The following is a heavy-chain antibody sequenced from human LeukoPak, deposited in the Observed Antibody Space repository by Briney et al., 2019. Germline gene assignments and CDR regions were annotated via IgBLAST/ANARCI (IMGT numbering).Heavy chain of an antibody. CDR3: AREGVLPEEFFYRGVDTAMVNTFDY. V-gene: IGHV3-7*01. CDR1: GFPLSTSW. D-gene: IGHD5-18*01. Sequence: GGSLTLSCAVSGFPLSTSWMTWVRQAPGKGLEWVANIKHDGVVNYYLVSVKGRFTISRDNAKKLLYLQMNSLRAEDTAVYSCAREGVLPEEFFYRGVDTAMVNTFDYWGQGTLVTVSS. CDR2: IKHDGVVN. J-gene: IGHJ4*02.